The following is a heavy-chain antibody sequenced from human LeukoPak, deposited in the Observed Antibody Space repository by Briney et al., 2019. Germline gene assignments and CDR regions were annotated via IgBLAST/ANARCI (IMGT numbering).Heavy chain of an antibody. D-gene: IGHD3-9*01. CDR1: GGSISSSSYY. V-gene: IGHV4-39*01. Sequence: SETLSLTCTVSGGSISSSSYYWGWIRQPPGKGLEWIGSIYYSGSTYYNPSLKSRVTISVDTSKNQFSLKLSSVTAADTAVYYCARTYYDILSGRTLDYWGQGTLVTVSS. CDR3: ARTYYDILSGRTLDY. CDR2: IYYSGST. J-gene: IGHJ4*02.